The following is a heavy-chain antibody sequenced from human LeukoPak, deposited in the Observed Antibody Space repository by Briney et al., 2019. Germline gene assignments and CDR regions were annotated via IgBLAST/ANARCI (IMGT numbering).Heavy chain of an antibody. V-gene: IGHV3-7*01. CDR1: GFTFSVFG. J-gene: IGHJ4*02. Sequence: PGGSLRLSCAASGFTFSVFGMSWVRQAPGEGLEWVANIKQDGSEKYYVDSVKGRFTISRDNDNNSMYLQINSLRAEDTAVYYCARYHGGYFAYWGQGTLVTVSS. CDR3: ARYHGGYFAY. CDR2: IKQDGSEK. D-gene: IGHD2-15*01.